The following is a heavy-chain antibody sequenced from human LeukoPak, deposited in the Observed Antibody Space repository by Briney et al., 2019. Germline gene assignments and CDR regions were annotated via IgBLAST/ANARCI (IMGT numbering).Heavy chain of an antibody. CDR2: INHSGGT. D-gene: IGHD3-10*01. J-gene: IGHJ5*02. Sequence: SETLSLTCAVYGGSFSGYYWSWIRQPPGKGLEWIGEINHSGGTNYNPSLKSRVTISVDTSRNQFSLKLSSVTAADTAVYYCARDVPHVLLWFGDTRKYNWFDPWGQGTLVTVSS. CDR3: ARDVPHVLLWFGDTRKYNWFDP. CDR1: GGSFSGYY. V-gene: IGHV4-34*01.